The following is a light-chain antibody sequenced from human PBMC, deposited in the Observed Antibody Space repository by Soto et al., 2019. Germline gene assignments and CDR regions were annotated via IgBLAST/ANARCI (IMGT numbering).Light chain of an antibody. V-gene: IGKV1-39*01. J-gene: IGKJ2*01. CDR3: QQSYSAPGT. CDR2: AAS. CDR1: QSISTY. Sequence: IQMTQSPSSLSASVGDRVTITCRASQSISTYLNWYQQKPGKAPKLLIYAASSLQSGVPSRFSGSGSWTDFTLTITSLQPEDFATYYCQQSYSAPGTFGQGTKLEIK.